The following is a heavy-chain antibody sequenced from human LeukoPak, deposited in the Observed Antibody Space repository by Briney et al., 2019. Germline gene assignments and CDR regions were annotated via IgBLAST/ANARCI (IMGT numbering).Heavy chain of an antibody. V-gene: IGHV4-39*01. CDR1: GGSISSSSYY. CDR2: IYYSGST. Sequence: SETLSLTCTVSGGSISSSSYYWGWIRQPPGKGLEWIGSIYYSGSTYYNPSLKSRVTISVDTSKNQFSLKLSSVTAADTAVYYCARHLTYYDFWSGYSSGYWFDPWGQGTLVTVSS. D-gene: IGHD3-3*01. CDR3: ARHLTYYDFWSGYSSGYWFDP. J-gene: IGHJ5*02.